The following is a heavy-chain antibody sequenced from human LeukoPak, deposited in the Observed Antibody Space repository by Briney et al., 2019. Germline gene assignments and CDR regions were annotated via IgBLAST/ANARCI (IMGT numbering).Heavy chain of an antibody. V-gene: IGHV1-69*04. CDR1: GGTFSSYA. D-gene: IGHD2-8*01. Sequence: ASVKVSCKASGGTFSSYAISWVRQAPGQGLEWMGRIIPILGIANYAQKFQGRVTITADKSTSTAYMELSSLRSEDTAVYYCARLGYCTNGVCYRPSAEYFQHWGQGTLVTVSS. J-gene: IGHJ1*01. CDR2: IIPILGIA. CDR3: ARLGYCTNGVCYRPSAEYFQH.